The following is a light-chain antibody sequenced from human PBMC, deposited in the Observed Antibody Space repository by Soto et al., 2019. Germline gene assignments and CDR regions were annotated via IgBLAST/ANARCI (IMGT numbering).Light chain of an antibody. CDR2: DAS. CDR3: QQYGSSPRT. V-gene: IGKV3-20*01. J-gene: IGKJ1*01. CDR1: QSVNIF. Sequence: EIVSTKSPSTLSLPPGERATLSCRVSQSVNIFLAWYQQKPGQAPRLLIYDASKRATGIPVRFSGSGSETDFTLTISRLEPEDFAVYYCQQYGSSPRTFCHGAKVDIK.